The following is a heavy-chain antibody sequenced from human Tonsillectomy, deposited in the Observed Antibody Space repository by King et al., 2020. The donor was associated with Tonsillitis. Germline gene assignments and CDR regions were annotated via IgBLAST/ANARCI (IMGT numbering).Heavy chain of an antibody. CDR1: GDTFTSYG. CDR2: ISGYNANT. Sequence: QLVQSGVEMKKPGASVKVSCKASGDTFTSYGITWVRQAPGQGLEWMGWISGYNANTNYAQKLQGRVTMTTDTSTSTAYMERRSLRSDDTAVYYCARGPCSSTSCFDFRGYYYYMDVWGKGTTVTVSS. D-gene: IGHD2-2*01. CDR3: ARGPCSSTSCFDFRGYYYYMDV. V-gene: IGHV1-18*01. J-gene: IGHJ6*03.